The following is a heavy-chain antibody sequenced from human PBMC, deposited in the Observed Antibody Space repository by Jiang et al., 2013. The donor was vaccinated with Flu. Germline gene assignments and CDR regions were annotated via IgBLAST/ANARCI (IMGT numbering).Heavy chain of an antibody. V-gene: IGHV4-59*13. J-gene: IGHJ4*02. CDR3: ARDTYYYDSSGYSFGY. CDR1: GGSISSYY. CDR2: IYYSGKH. D-gene: IGHD3-22*01. Sequence: SLTCTVSGGSISSYYWSWIRQPPGKGLEWIGYIYYSGKHQLQPSLKSRVTISVDTSKNQFSLKLSSVTAADTAVYYCARDTYYYDSSGYSFGYWGQGTLVTVSS.